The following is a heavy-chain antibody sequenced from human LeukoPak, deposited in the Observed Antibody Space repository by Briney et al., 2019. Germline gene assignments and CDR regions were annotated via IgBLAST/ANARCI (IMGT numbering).Heavy chain of an antibody. CDR2: ISSNGSLV. V-gene: IGHV3-48*03. CDR3: ASDSLHNYGGTVYGYYFDC. CDR1: GFDFNIYE. J-gene: IGHJ4*02. Sequence: PGGSLRLSCAASGFDFNIYEMIWVRQAPGKEPEWISYISSNGSLVYYADSEKGRFTVSRDNAQKSLFLQMNGLRVEDTSRYYCASDSLHNYGGTVYGYYFDCWGQGTPVTVSS. D-gene: IGHD4/OR15-4a*01.